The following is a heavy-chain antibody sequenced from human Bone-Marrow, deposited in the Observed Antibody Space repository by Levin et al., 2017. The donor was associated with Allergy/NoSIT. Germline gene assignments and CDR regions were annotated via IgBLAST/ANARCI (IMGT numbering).Heavy chain of an antibody. D-gene: IGHD3-10*01. V-gene: IGHV3-23*01. CDR1: GFIFSSYA. J-gene: IGHJ5*02. CDR2: ITTSGRST. Sequence: GGSLRLSCAASGFIFSSYAMSWVRQVPGKGLEWVSFITTSGRSTYYADSVKGRLTISRDNSKNPLYLQMNSLRAEDTALYYCAGTISGSGSRIGKFDPWGQGTLVTVSS. CDR3: AGTISGSGSRIGKFDP.